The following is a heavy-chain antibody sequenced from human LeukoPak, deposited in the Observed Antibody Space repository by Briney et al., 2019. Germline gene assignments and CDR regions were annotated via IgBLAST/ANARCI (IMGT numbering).Heavy chain of an antibody. CDR2: ISSSGST. D-gene: IGHD3-10*01. Sequence: SETLSLTCTVSGGSISSYYWGWIRQPPGKGLEWIGYISSSGSTNNNPSLKSRVTISGDTSKNQFSLKLTSVSAADTAVYYCARYYYGSENYYNVGYFDYWGQGTLVTVSS. V-gene: IGHV4-4*09. CDR1: GGSISSYY. J-gene: IGHJ4*02. CDR3: ARYYYGSENYYNVGYFDY.